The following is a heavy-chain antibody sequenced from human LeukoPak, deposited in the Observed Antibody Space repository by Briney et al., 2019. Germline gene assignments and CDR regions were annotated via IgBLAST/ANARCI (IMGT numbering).Heavy chain of an antibody. J-gene: IGHJ1*01. Sequence: GGSLRLSCAASGFTVSNAWMSWVRQATGKGLEWVSLISGDGATTYYADSVKGRFNISRDNSKSSLYLQMNSLRSEDTALYYCAKDNQRGGFQHWGQGTLVTVSS. CDR3: AKDNQRGGFQH. CDR2: ISGDGATT. CDR1: GFTVSNAW. V-gene: IGHV3-43*02. D-gene: IGHD3-16*01.